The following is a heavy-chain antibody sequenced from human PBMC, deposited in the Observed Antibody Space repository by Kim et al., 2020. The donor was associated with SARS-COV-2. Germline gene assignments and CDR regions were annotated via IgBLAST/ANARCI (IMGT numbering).Heavy chain of an antibody. D-gene: IGHD3-22*01. CDR2: IYSGGST. Sequence: GGSLRLSCAASGFNVSSNYMSWVRQAPGKGLEWVSVIYSGGSTYYADSVKGRFTIXXXXSKNTLYLQMNXXXAQDXAVFYCATEXXXXXGYSLQFYYYXXXVWGXXXXVTVS. CDR1: GFNVSSNY. CDR3: ATEXXXXXGYSLQFYYYXXXV. J-gene: IGHJ6*02. V-gene: IGHV3-53*01.